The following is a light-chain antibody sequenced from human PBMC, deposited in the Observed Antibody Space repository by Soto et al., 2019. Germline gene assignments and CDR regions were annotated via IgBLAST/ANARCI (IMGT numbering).Light chain of an antibody. Sequence: EIVMTQSPCTLSVSPGGRATLSCRPSQSISGALAWYQQKPGQAPRLLIYGASTRATSFPARFSGSGAGTDFTLTISSLQSEDFAVYYCQQYNNWPWTFGQGTKVDIK. J-gene: IGKJ1*01. V-gene: IGKV3-15*01. CDR1: QSISGA. CDR3: QQYNNWPWT. CDR2: GAS.